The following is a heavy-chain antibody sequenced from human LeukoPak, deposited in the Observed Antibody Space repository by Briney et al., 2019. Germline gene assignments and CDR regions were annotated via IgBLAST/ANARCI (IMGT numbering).Heavy chain of an antibody. CDR1: GFTFSSYA. D-gene: IGHD2-15*01. V-gene: IGHV3-23*01. CDR2: ISGSGGST. J-gene: IGHJ4*02. CDR3: ARDGPYCSGGSCYSGVGYYFDY. Sequence: GGSLRLSCAASGFTFSSYAMSWVRQAPGKGLEWVSAISGSGGSTYYADSVKGRFTISRDNSKNTLYLQMNSLRAEDTAVYYCARDGPYCSGGSCYSGVGYYFDYWGQGTLVTVSS.